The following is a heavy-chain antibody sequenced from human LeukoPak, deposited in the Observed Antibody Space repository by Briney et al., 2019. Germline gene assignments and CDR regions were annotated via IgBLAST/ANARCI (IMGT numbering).Heavy chain of an antibody. CDR2: IYHSGST. V-gene: IGHV4-30-2*01. Sequence: PSQTLSLTCTVSGGSISSGGYYWSWIRQPPGKGLEWIGYIYHSGSTYYNPSLKSRVTISVDRSKNQFSLKLSSVTAADTAVYYCARVEKEAAAGFDYWGQGTLVTVSS. CDR3: ARVEKEAAAGFDY. CDR1: GGSISSGGYY. D-gene: IGHD6-13*01. J-gene: IGHJ4*02.